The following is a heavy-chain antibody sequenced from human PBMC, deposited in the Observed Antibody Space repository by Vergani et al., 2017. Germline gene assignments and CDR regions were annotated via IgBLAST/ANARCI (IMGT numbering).Heavy chain of an antibody. Sequence: QVQLVESGGGVVQPGRSLRLSCAASGFTFSSYGMHWVRQAPGKGLEWVAVISYDGSNKYYADSVKGRFTISRDNSKNTLYLQMNSLRAEDTAVYYCAKDMFSDFWSGYYGFVYYYYGMDVWGQGTTVTVSS. CDR1: GFTFSSYG. CDR3: AKDMFSDFWSGYYGFVYYYYGMDV. CDR2: ISYDGSNK. V-gene: IGHV3-30*18. J-gene: IGHJ6*02. D-gene: IGHD3-3*01.